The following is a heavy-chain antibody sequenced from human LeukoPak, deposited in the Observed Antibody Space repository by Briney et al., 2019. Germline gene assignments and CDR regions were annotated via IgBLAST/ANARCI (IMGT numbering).Heavy chain of an antibody. CDR3: AREACREVGLMWPRLGGQDCRYDH. CDR2: ITPFLGIA. Sequence: SVKVSFKASGDTFSSYAINWVRQAPGQGPEWMGRITPFLGIANYPQKFQGRVTITADESTTTVYMELSSLRSEDTAVYYCAREACREVGLMWPRLGGQDCRYDHWGQGTLVTVSS. J-gene: IGHJ4*02. V-gene: IGHV1-69*04. CDR1: GDTFSSYA. D-gene: IGHD3-16*01.